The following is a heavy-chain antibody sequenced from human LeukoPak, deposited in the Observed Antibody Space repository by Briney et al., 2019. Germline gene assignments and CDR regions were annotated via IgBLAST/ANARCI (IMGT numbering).Heavy chain of an antibody. CDR2: ISSSSTHI. CDR3: ATEHWGPNS. CDR1: GFTFRSYI. D-gene: IGHD3-16*01. Sequence: GGSLRLSCAASGFTFRSYIMNWVRQAPGMGLEWVSSISSSSTHIYYADSVKGRFTISRDNAKNSLYLQMHSLRGEDTALYYCATEHWGPNSWGQGTLVTVSS. V-gene: IGHV3-21*01. J-gene: IGHJ4*02.